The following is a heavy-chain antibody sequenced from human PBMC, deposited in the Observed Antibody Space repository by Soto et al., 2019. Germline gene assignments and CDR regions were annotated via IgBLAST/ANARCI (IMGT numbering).Heavy chain of an antibody. CDR2: ISGSGGST. V-gene: IGHV3-23*01. CDR1: GFTFSSYA. CDR3: SRRSSGWYFDY. D-gene: IGHD6-19*01. J-gene: IGHJ4*02. Sequence: EVQLLESGGGLVQPGGSLRLSCAASGFTFSSYAMSWVRQAPGKGLEWVAVISGSGGSTYYADSVKGRFTISRDNSKNTLYLQMNSLRAEDTAVYYCSRRSSGWYFDYWGQGTLVTVSS.